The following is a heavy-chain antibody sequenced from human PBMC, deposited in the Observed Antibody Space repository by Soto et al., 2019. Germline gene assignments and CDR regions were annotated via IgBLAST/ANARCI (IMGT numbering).Heavy chain of an antibody. CDR1: GFTFSSFA. CDR3: ARSTTVVPDWFDP. Sequence: PWGSLRLSCAASGFTFSSFAISCCRQSPLKCLECVSIISGSGLTTYYAASVKGRFTISRDTSKHTVYLQMNNLRAEDTAVYFCARSTTVVPDWFDPWGRGTLVTVSS. J-gene: IGHJ5*02. V-gene: IGHV3-23*01. CDR2: ISGSGLTT. D-gene: IGHD4-17*01.